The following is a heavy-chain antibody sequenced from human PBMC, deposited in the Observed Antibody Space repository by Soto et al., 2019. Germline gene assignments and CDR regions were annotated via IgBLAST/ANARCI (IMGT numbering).Heavy chain of an antibody. D-gene: IGHD3-3*01. CDR3: ASYYDFWSGDPIIDY. CDR1: GFTFSSYS. Sequence: GGSLRLSCAASGFTFSSYSMNWVRQAPGKGLEWVSYISSSSSTIYYADSVKGRFTISRDNAKNSLYLQMNSLRAEDTAVYYCASYYDFWSGDPIIDYWGQGTLVTVSS. V-gene: IGHV3-48*01. CDR2: ISSSSSTI. J-gene: IGHJ4*02.